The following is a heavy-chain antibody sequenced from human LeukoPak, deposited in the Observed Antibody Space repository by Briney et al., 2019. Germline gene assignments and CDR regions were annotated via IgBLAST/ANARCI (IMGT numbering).Heavy chain of an antibody. CDR3: ARAQLYSSSWYFFDY. CDR2: ISSSSSYI. V-gene: IGHV3-21*01. CDR1: GFTFSSYS. J-gene: IGHJ4*02. Sequence: TSGGSLRLSCAASGFTFSSYSMNWVRQAPGKGLEWVSSISSSSSYIYYADSVKGRFTISRDNAKNSLYLQMNSLRAEDTAVYYCARAQLYSSSWYFFDYWGQGTLVTVSS. D-gene: IGHD6-13*01.